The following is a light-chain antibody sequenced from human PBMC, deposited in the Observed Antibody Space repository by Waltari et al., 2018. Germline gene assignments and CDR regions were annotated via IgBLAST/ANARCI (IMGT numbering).Light chain of an antibody. J-gene: IGKJ3*01. CDR3: QQYNAYST. CDR1: QIISNL. Sequence: DSQMIQSPSTLSASVGERVTITCRDSQIISNLLAWYQQKPGEAPRLIIYQASKLEDGVPSRFSGSGSGTEFTLTISSLQPDDFATYYCQQYNAYSTFGPGTKVEIK. CDR2: QAS. V-gene: IGKV1-5*03.